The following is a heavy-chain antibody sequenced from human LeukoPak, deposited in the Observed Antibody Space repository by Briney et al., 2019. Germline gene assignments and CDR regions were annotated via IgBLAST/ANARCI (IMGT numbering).Heavy chain of an antibody. J-gene: IGHJ4*02. V-gene: IGHV4-38-2*02. CDR3: VRYCSSTTCYTRAVDY. Sequence: SETLSLTCTVSGYSITSGYNWAWIRQPPGKVLEWIGSIYHSGSAYYNPSLKSRVTISVDTSKNQFSLKLSSVTAADTAVYYCVRYCSSTTCYTRAVDYWGQGTLVTFSS. D-gene: IGHD2-2*02. CDR1: GYSITSGYN. CDR2: IYHSGSA.